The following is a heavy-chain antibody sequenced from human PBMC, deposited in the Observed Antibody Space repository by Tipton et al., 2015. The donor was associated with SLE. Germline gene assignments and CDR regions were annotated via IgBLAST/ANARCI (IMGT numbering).Heavy chain of an antibody. D-gene: IGHD5-12*01. CDR2: INWNGGSA. CDR1: GFNFDDYA. CDR3: ARNEGNGYDWAHDAFDM. V-gene: IGHV3-20*04. J-gene: IGHJ3*02. Sequence: SLRLSCAASGFNFDDYALNWVRQAPGKGLEWVSTINWNGGSAAYADSVKGRFIISRDNVKKSLYLQMNSLRVEDTAFYYCARNEGNGYDWAHDAFDMWGQGTMVTVSS.